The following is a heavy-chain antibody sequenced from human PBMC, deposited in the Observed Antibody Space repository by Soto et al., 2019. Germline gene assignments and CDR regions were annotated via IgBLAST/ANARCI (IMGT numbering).Heavy chain of an antibody. D-gene: IGHD5-18*01. CDR1: GGSISSYY. J-gene: IGHJ3*02. CDR3: ASSGYSYGNDAFDI. V-gene: IGHV4-59*01. Sequence: SETLSLTCTVSGGSISSYYWSWIRQPPGKGLEWIGYIYYSGSTNYNPSLKSRVTISVDTSKNQFSLKLSSVTAADTAVYYCASSGYSYGNDAFDIWGQGTMVTVSS. CDR2: IYYSGST.